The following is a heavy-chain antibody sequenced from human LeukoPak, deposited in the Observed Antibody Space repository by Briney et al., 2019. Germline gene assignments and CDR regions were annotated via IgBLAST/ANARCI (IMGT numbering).Heavy chain of an antibody. CDR2: ISVSGGST. J-gene: IGHJ5*02. V-gene: IGHV3-64*01. D-gene: IGHD2-2*01. Sequence: GGSLRLSCAASGFTFTNYAFHWVRQAPGKGLEYVSAISVSGGSTYYANSVKGRFTISRDNSKNTLYLQMGSLRAEDMAVYYCARSVGGYCNSTTRYGNWFDPWGQGTLVTVSS. CDR1: GFTFTNYA. CDR3: ARSVGGYCNSTTRYGNWFDP.